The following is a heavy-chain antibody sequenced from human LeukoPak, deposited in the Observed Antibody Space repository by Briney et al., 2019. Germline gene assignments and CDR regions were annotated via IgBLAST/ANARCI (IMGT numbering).Heavy chain of an antibody. Sequence: SVKVSCKASGGTFSSYAISWVRQAPGQGLEWMGRIIPILGIANYAQKFQGSVTVTADKSTSTAYMELSSLRSEDTAVYYCVVDTAMVTAGAAGDYWGQGTLVTVSS. V-gene: IGHV1-69*04. CDR1: GGTFSSYA. CDR3: VVDTAMVTAGAAGDY. J-gene: IGHJ4*02. CDR2: IIPILGIA. D-gene: IGHD5-18*01.